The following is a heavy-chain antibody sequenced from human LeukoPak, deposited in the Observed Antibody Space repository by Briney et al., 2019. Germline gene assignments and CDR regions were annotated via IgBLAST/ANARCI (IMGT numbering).Heavy chain of an antibody. CDR1: GYSFTSYW. J-gene: IGHJ4*02. Sequence: GESLKISCKGSGYSFTSYWIGWVRQMPGKGLEWMGIIYPGDSDTRHSPSFQGQVTISAGKSISTAYLQWSSLKASDTAMYYCARSPPGYSSGWYPSFVDYWGQGTLVTVSS. V-gene: IGHV5-51*01. CDR2: IYPGDSDT. D-gene: IGHD6-19*01. CDR3: ARSPPGYSSGWYPSFVDY.